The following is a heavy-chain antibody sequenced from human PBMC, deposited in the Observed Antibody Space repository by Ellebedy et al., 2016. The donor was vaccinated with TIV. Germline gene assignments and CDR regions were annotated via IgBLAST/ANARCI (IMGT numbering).Heavy chain of an antibody. J-gene: IGHJ4*02. V-gene: IGHV3-7*04. CDR1: GFTFTTFW. CDR2: INQDGSEK. CDR3: ARENWYNDY. Sequence: GESLKISCAASGFTFTTFWMSWVRQAPGKGLEGVGNINQDGSEKCYGDSVKGRFTISRDNAKNSVYLQMNSLRAEDTAVYYCARENWYNDYWGQGTLVTVSS. D-gene: IGHD1/OR15-1a*01.